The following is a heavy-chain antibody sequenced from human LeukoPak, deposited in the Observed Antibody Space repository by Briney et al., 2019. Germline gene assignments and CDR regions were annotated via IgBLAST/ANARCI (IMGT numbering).Heavy chain of an antibody. D-gene: IGHD5-12*01. CDR2: ISGCSSDI. Sequence: GESLSLSCEASGFTFSTYTMQWVRQAPGKGLEWVSSISGCSSDIYYADSVEGRFTVSRNNAKKLLFLLMNGLRADDTAVYYCARVWWLRTQNYRLDVWGQGTTVTVSS. CDR1: GFTFSTYT. CDR3: ARVWWLRTQNYRLDV. J-gene: IGHJ6*02. V-gene: IGHV3-21*01.